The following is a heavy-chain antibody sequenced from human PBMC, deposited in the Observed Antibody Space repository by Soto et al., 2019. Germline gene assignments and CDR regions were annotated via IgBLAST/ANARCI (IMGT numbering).Heavy chain of an antibody. J-gene: IGHJ6*02. D-gene: IGHD6-13*01. Sequence: KSGPTLVNPTQTLTLTCTFSGFSLSTSGMCVSWIRQPPGKALEWLALIDWDDDKYYSTSLKTRLTISKDTSKNQVVLTMTNMDPVDTATYYCARIERAAAGHYYYGMDVWGQGTTVTVSS. CDR2: IDWDDDK. CDR3: ARIERAAAGHYYYGMDV. CDR1: GFSLSTSGMC. V-gene: IGHV2-70*01.